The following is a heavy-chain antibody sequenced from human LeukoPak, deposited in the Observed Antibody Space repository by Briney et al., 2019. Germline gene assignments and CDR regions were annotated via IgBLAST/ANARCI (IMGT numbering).Heavy chain of an antibody. Sequence: GRSLRLSCAASGFIFSNYGMHWVRHAPGKGLEWVAAISDDGNNVYYADSVKGRFTISRDNSKNTLYLQMNSLRAEDTAVYYCAKGREYYYESSSDYWGQGTLVTVSS. CDR2: ISDDGNNV. V-gene: IGHV3-30*18. CDR1: GFIFSNYG. J-gene: IGHJ4*02. CDR3: AKGREYYYESSSDY. D-gene: IGHD3-22*01.